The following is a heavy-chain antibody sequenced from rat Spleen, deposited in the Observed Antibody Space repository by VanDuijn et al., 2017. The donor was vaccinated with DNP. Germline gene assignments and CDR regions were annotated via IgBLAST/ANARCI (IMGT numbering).Heavy chain of an antibody. CDR1: GFSFSNYY. CDR3: ARHMDTGPYYAMDV. V-gene: IGHV5S11*01. CDR2: ISTGRGTT. Sequence: EVQLVESGGGLVQPGKSLKLSCEASGFSFSNYYMAWVRQAQKGGLEWVATISTGRGTTYYRDSVKGRLTISRDNAKSTLYLQVDSLRSEETATYYCARHMDTGPYYAMDVWGQGISVTVSS. D-gene: IGHD4-1*01. J-gene: IGHJ4*01.